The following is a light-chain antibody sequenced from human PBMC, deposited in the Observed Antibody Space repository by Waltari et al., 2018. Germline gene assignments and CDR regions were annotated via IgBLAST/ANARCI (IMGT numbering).Light chain of an antibody. CDR3: QQYSDRPPFT. Sequence: EIVLTQSPGTLSLSPGETATLSCRASQSVPSDYLAWYQQKPGQSPRLVIFTASNRATVFPARFSASGSGTEFTLTINSLQSEDCAVYFCQQYSDRPPFTFGQGTRVEIK. CDR1: QSVPSDY. J-gene: IGKJ1*01. CDR2: TAS. V-gene: IGKV3-20*01.